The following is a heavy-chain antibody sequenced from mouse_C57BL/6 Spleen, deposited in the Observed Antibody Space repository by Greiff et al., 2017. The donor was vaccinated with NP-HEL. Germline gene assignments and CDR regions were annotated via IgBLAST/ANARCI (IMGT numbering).Heavy chain of an antibody. CDR3: ARAEYDGAWFAY. D-gene: IGHD2-4*01. CDR1: GYTFTNYN. V-gene: IGHV1-22*01. Sequence: VQLKESGPELVKPGASVKMSCKASGYTFTNYNMHWVKQSHGKSLEWIGYINPNNGGTSYNQKFKGKATLTVNKSSSTAYMELRSLTSEDSAVYYCARAEYDGAWFAYWGQGTLVTVSA. J-gene: IGHJ3*01. CDR2: INPNNGGT.